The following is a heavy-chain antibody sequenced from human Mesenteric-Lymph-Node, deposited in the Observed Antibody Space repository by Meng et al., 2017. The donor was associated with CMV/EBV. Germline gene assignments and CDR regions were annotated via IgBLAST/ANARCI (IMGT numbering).Heavy chain of an antibody. CDR1: GGSISRGGSY. V-gene: IGHV4-31*02. J-gene: IGHJ4*02. Sequence: VSGGSISRGGSYGSWIRQHPGEGVEWIVYINDSGRGASSPSLMSRVTISVDTSKNQFYLKLTSVTAADTAFYYCARDSVAGSGLDYWGQGTLVTVSS. CDR2: INDSGRG. CDR3: ARDSVAGSGLDY. D-gene: IGHD6-19*01.